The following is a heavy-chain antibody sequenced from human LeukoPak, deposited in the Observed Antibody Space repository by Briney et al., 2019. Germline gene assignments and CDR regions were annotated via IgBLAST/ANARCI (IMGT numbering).Heavy chain of an antibody. CDR3: ARDASEAFWSGYSPTYLYYYCMDV. V-gene: IGHV4-59*01. Sequence: SETLSLTCTVFGGSISSSYWSWIRQPPGKGLEWIGYIYYSGSTNYNPSLKSRVTISLDTSKNRFSLKLSSVTAADTAVYYCARDASEAFWSGYSPTYLYYYCMDVWGKGTTVTVSS. D-gene: IGHD3-3*01. CDR2: IYYSGST. CDR1: GGSISSSY. J-gene: IGHJ6*03.